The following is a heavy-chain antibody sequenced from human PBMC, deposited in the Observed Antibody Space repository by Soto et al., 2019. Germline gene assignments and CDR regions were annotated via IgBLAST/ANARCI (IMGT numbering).Heavy chain of an antibody. CDR1: GYTFTSYG. Sequence: ASVKVSCKASGYTFTSYGISWVRQAPGQGLEWMGWISAYNGNTNYAQKLQGRVTMTTDTSTSTAYMELSSLRSEDTAVYYCARYWPDSGSNWFDYWGKGTLVTVSS. D-gene: IGHD1-26*01. CDR2: ISAYNGNT. J-gene: IGHJ4*02. CDR3: ARYWPDSGSNWFDY. V-gene: IGHV1-18*01.